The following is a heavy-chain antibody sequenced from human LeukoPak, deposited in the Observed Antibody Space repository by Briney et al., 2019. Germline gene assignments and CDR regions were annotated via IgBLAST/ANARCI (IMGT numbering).Heavy chain of an antibody. D-gene: IGHD3-16*01. CDR1: GGSISTYY. CDR3: AREHSVGGGLDVFDM. CDR2: VYSIGRT. J-gene: IGHJ3*02. V-gene: IGHV4-59*01. Sequence: SETLSLTCTVSGGSISTYYWNWIRQAPGKGLEWIGYVYSIGRTNSNPTLRSRVTISVDTSKNQFSLRLTSVTAADTAVYYGAREHSVGGGLDVFDMWGQGTMVTVSS.